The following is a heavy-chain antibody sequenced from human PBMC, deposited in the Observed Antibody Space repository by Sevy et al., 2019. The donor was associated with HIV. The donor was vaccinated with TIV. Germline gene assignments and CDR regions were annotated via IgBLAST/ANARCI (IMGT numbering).Heavy chain of an antibody. V-gene: IGHV3-23*01. CDR2: ISGSGGST. Sequence: GGSLRLSCAASGFTFSSYAMSWVRQAPGKGLEWVSAISGSGGSTYYADSGKGRFTISTDNSKNTLYLQMNSLRAEDTAVYYCAKDWRGSITMVQGVTHSDYWGQGTLVTVSS. CDR3: AKDWRGSITMVQGVTHSDY. D-gene: IGHD3-10*01. CDR1: GFTFSSYA. J-gene: IGHJ4*02.